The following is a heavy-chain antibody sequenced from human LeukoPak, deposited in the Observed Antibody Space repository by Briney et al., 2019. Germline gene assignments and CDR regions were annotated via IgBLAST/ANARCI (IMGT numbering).Heavy chain of an antibody. V-gene: IGHV1-18*01. D-gene: IGHD2-2*01. CDR3: ARVKKLMPELEF. CDR1: GYTFTSYG. J-gene: IGHJ4*02. Sequence: ASVKVSCKASGYTFTSYGISWVRQAPGQGLEWMGWISAYNGNTNYAQKLQGRVTMTTDTSTSTAYMELRSLRSDDTAIFYCARVKKLMPELEFWGQGTLVTVSS. CDR2: ISAYNGNT.